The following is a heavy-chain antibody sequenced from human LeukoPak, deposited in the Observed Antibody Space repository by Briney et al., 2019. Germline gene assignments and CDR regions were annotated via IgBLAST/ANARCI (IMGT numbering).Heavy chain of an antibody. CDR2: ISAYNGNT. Sequence: GASVKVSCKASGYTFTSYGISWVRQAPGQGLEWMGWISAYNGNTNYAQKLQGRVTMTTDTSTSTAYMELRSLRSDDTAVYYCARDAAAAYWGYYYYYGMDVWGQGTTVTVSS. D-gene: IGHD2-2*01. J-gene: IGHJ6*02. V-gene: IGHV1-18*01. CDR3: ARDAAAAYWGYYYYYGMDV. CDR1: GYTFTSYG.